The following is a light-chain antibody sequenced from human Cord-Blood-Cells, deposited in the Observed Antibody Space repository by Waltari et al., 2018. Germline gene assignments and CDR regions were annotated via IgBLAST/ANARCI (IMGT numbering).Light chain of an antibody. V-gene: IGKV1-39*01. CDR1: QSISSY. J-gene: IGKJ5*01. CDR2: AAS. CDR3: QQSYNTPIT. Sequence: DIQMTQSPSSLSASVGDRVTITCRASQSISSYLNWYLQKPGKAPKLLIYAASNLQSGVPSRFSGSGSGTDFTLTISSLQPEDFATYYCQQSYNTPITFGRGTRLEIK.